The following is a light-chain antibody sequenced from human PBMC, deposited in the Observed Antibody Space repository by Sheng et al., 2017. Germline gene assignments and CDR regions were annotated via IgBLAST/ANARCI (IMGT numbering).Light chain of an antibody. J-gene: IGLJ2*01. V-gene: IGLV4-69*01. CDR2: INTDGSH. Sequence: QLVLTQAPSASASLGPSVKLTCTLNSGHNDYAIAWHQQQPGKGPRYLMKINTDGSHTKGDGIPARFLGSKSGAERYLTISSLQSEDEAVYYCQTWGTGIGIFGGGTRLTVL. CDR1: SGHNDYA. CDR3: QTWGTGIGI.